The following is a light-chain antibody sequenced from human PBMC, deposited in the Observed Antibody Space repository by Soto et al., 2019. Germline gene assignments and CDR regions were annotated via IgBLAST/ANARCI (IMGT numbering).Light chain of an antibody. Sequence: QSALTQPASVSGSPGQSITISCTGTSSDIGAYNFVSWHQQHPGKAPQLMLYDVNLRPSGVSNRFSGSKSGNTAPLTISGLQAEDEADYYCASWTSSTTMIFGRGTKVTVL. CDR2: DVN. CDR3: ASWTSSTTMI. V-gene: IGLV2-14*03. CDR1: SSDIGAYNF. J-gene: IGLJ2*01.